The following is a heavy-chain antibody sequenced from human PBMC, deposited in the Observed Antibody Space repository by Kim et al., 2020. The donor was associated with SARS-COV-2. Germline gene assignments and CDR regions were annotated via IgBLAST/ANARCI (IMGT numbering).Heavy chain of an antibody. D-gene: IGHD3-3*01. V-gene: IGHV1-2*06. J-gene: IGHJ6*02. CDR1: GYTFIGYY. Sequence: ASVKVSCKASGYTFIGYYMQWVRQAPGEGLEWMGRINPKSGGTNYAQKFQGRVTMTRDTSISTAYMELSRLRSDDTAVYYCARVVYYDFWSGSNRMDVWGQGTTVTVSS. CDR2: INPKSGGT. CDR3: ARVVYYDFWSGSNRMDV.